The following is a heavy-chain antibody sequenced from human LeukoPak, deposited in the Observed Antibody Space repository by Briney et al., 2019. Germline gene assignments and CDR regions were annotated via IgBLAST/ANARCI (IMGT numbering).Heavy chain of an antibody. CDR1: GGSISSRDYP. CDR2: IFQSGST. D-gene: IGHD1-1*01. J-gene: IGHJ5*02. CDR3: ARVGSDWNDVRYNWFDP. Sequence: SETLSLTCAVSGGSISSRDYPWSWIRQPPGKGLEWIGYIFQSGSTYYNPSLKSRVTISVDRSKNQFSLKLSSVTAADTAVYYCARVGSDWNDVRYNWFDPWGQGTLVTVSS. V-gene: IGHV4-30-2*01.